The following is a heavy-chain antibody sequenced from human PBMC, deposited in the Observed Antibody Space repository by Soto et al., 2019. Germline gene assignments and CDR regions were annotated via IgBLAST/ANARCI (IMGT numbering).Heavy chain of an antibody. V-gene: IGHV3-9*01. J-gene: IGHJ6*02. CDR1: GFTFDDYG. Sequence: SLRLSCAASGFTFDDYGMHWVRQGPAKGLEWVSGITWNSATIGYADSVKGRFTISRDNAKNSLYLQMSSLTTEDTAVYYCAKDRWARDSIDVWGQGTTVTVSS. CDR3: AKDRWARDSIDV. CDR2: ITWNSATI.